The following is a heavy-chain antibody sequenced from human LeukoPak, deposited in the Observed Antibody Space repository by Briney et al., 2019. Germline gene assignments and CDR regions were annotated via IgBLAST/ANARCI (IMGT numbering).Heavy chain of an antibody. CDR1: GGTFSSYA. CDR3: AREYYDTSHYYFDY. J-gene: IGHJ4*02. D-gene: IGHD3-22*01. Sequence: SVKVSCKASGGTFSSYAISWVRQAPGQGLEWMGRIIPIFGSANYAQKFQGRVTITTDESTSTAYMELSSLRSEDTAVYYCAREYYDTSHYYFDYWRQGTLVTVSS. V-gene: IGHV1-69*05. CDR2: IIPIFGSA.